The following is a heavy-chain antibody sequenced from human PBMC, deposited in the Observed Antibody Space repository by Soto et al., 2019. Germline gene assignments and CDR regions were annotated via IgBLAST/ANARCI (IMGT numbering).Heavy chain of an antibody. CDR3: ERSAGYSGSSIDY. CDR1: GFTFSSFE. J-gene: IGHJ4*02. D-gene: IGHD5-12*01. Sequence: GGSLRLSCGAFGFTFSSFEMNWVRQAPLKGPEWLSFINSRGSTTYYADSVRGRFTISRDNAKNLVFLQMNSLRAEDTAVYYCERSAGYSGSSIDYWGQGTLVTVSS. V-gene: IGHV3-48*03. CDR2: INSRGSTT.